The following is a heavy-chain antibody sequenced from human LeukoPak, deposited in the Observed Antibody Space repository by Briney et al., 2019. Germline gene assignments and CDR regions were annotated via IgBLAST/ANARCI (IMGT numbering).Heavy chain of an antibody. J-gene: IGHJ1*01. CDR2: IYYSGST. CDR3: ATAKGSKGSSAEYFHH. V-gene: IGHV4-39*07. D-gene: IGHD2-2*01. Sequence: SETLSLTCTVSGGSISSSSNYWGWIRQPPGKGLEWIGSIYYSGSTYYNPSLESRVTISVDTSKNQFSQKLNSVTAADTAVYFCATAKGSKGSSAEYFHHWGQGTLVTVSS. CDR1: GGSISSSSNY.